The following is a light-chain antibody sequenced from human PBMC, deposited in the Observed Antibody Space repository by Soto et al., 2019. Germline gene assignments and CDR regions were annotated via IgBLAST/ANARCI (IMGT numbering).Light chain of an antibody. CDR1: QSVRNN. V-gene: IGKV3-15*01. CDR3: QQYNNWPLT. CDR2: GAS. J-gene: IGKJ4*01. Sequence: EIVMTQSPATLSVSPGERAKFSCRASQSVRNNLAWFQQKPGQAPRLLIYGASTRATGIPARFSGSGSGTEFTLTISRLQSEDFAVYYCQQYNNWPLTFGGGSKVDIK.